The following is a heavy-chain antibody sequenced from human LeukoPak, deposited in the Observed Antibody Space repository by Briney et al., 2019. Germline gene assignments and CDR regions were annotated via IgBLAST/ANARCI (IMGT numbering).Heavy chain of an antibody. Sequence: PSETLSLTCTVSGGSISSSSYYWGWIRQPPGKGLEWIGSIYYSGSTYYNPSLKSRVTISVDTSKNQFSLKLSSVTAADTAVYYCARGGGSRSYYYYYMDVWGKGTTVTVSS. CDR1: GGSISSSSYY. J-gene: IGHJ6*03. D-gene: IGHD1-26*01. V-gene: IGHV4-39*07. CDR2: IYYSGST. CDR3: ARGGGSRSYYYYYMDV.